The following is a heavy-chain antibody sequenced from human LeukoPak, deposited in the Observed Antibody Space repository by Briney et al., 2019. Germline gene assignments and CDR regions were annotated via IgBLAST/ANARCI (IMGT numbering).Heavy chain of an antibody. J-gene: IGHJ4*02. CDR3: ARDVTRVAVAVLGY. D-gene: IGHD6-19*01. CDR2: ISAYNGNT. V-gene: IGHV1-18*04. CDR1: GYTSTSYG. Sequence: GASVKVSCKASGYTSTSYGISWVRQAPGQGLEWMGWISAYNGNTNYAQKLQGRVTMTTDTSTSTAYMELRSLRSDDTAVYYCARDVTRVAVAVLGYWGQGTLVTVSS.